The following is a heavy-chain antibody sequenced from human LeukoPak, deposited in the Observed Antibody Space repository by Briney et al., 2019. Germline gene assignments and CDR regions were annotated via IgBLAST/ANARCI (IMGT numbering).Heavy chain of an antibody. CDR3: ARHMGYSYGYPKRRYYYYGMDV. CDR1: GGSISSYY. D-gene: IGHD5-18*01. Sequence: SETLSLTCTVSGGSISSYYWSWIRQPPGKGLEWIGYIYYSGSTNYNPCLKSRVTISVDTSKNQFSLKLSSVTAADTAVYYCARHMGYSYGYPKRRYYYYGMDVWGQGTTVTVSS. CDR2: IYYSGST. J-gene: IGHJ6*02. V-gene: IGHV4-59*08.